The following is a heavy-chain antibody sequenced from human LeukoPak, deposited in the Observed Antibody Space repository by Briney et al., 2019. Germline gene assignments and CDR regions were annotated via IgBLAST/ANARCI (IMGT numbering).Heavy chain of an antibody. Sequence: GGSLRLSCAASGFTFSTFGMHWVRQAPGKGLEWVAFIRYDGTTEHYADSVKGRFTISRDNSKNTLYLQMNSLRPDDTAIYHCAKRIVVLDKFDYWGQGALDPVSS. CDR2: IRYDGTTE. CDR3: AKRIVVLDKFDY. J-gene: IGHJ4*02. V-gene: IGHV3-30*02. CDR1: GFTFSTFG. D-gene: IGHD3-22*01.